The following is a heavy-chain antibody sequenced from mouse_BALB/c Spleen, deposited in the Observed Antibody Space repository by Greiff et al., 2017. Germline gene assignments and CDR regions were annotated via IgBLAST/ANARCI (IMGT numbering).Heavy chain of an antibody. V-gene: IGHV5-17*02. CDR1: GFTFSSFG. Sequence: DVMLVESGGGLVQPGGSRKLSCAASGFTFSSFGMHWVRQAPEKGLEWVAYISSGSSTIYYADTVKGRFTISRDNPKNTLFLQMTSLRSEDTAMYYCARGRYFDYWGQGTTLTVSS. CDR2: ISSGSSTI. CDR3: ARGRYFDY. J-gene: IGHJ2*01.